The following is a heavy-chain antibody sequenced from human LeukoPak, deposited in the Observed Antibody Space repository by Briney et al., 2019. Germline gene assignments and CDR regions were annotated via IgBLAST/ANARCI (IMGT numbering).Heavy chain of an antibody. CDR3: ARELYDILTGYYFSDY. J-gene: IGHJ4*02. CDR1: GYTFTGYY. D-gene: IGHD3-9*01. V-gene: IGHV1-18*04. Sequence: ASVKVSCKASGYTFTGYYMHWVRQAPGQGLEWMGWISAYNGNTNYAQKLQGRVTMTTDTSTSTAYMELRSLRSDDTAVYYCARELYDILTGYYFSDYWGQGTLVTVSS. CDR2: ISAYNGNT.